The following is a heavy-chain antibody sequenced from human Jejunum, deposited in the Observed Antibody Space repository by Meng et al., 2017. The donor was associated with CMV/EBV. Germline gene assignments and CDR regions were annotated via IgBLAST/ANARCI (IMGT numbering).Heavy chain of an antibody. V-gene: IGHV3-21*01. CDR2: ISSGGTYI. Sequence: ASGFTLSSCGMNWVRRVPGKGLRWVSSISSGGTYIYYTDSVKGRFTISRDDAKNSVSLQMSSLRVEDTAVYYCARDLDRQLYYFDYWGQGTLVTVSS. D-gene: IGHD1-1*01. CDR3: ARDLDRQLYYFDY. CDR1: GFTLSSCG. J-gene: IGHJ4*02.